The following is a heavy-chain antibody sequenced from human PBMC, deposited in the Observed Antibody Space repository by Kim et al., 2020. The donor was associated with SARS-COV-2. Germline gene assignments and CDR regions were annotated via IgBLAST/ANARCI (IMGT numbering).Heavy chain of an antibody. Sequence: GGSLRLSCAASGFTFSSYWMSWVRQAPGKGLEWVANIKQDGSEKYYVDSVKGRFTISRDNAKNSLYLQMNSLRAEDTAVYYCARRGAAAVDGMDVWGQGTTVTVSS. V-gene: IGHV3-7*03. CDR3: ARRGAAAVDGMDV. CDR2: IKQDGSEK. D-gene: IGHD6-13*01. CDR1: GFTFSSYW. J-gene: IGHJ6*02.